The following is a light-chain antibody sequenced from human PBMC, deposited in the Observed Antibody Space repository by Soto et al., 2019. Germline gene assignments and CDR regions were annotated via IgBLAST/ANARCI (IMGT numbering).Light chain of an antibody. V-gene: IGKV3-20*01. Sequence: VLTQSPGTLSLSPGERATLSCRASQSVSSNYLAWYQQKPGQAPRLLIYGASTRATGIPDRFSGSGSGTDFTLTISRLEPEDFAVYYCQQYDSSPWTFGQGTKVDIK. J-gene: IGKJ1*01. CDR2: GAS. CDR3: QQYDSSPWT. CDR1: QSVSSNY.